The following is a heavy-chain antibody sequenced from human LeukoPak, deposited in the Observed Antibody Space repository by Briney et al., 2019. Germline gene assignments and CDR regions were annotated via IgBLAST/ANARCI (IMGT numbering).Heavy chain of an antibody. CDR1: GFTFSSYG. Sequence: PGGSLRLSCAASGFTFSSYGMNWVRQAPGKGLEWVSYISSSSSTIYYADSVKGRFTISRDNAKNSLYLQMNSLRAEDTAVYYCASLSGGDFWSGYYRYWGQGTLVTVSS. CDR3: ASLSGGDFWSGYYRY. V-gene: IGHV3-48*04. CDR2: ISSSSSTI. J-gene: IGHJ4*01. D-gene: IGHD3-3*01.